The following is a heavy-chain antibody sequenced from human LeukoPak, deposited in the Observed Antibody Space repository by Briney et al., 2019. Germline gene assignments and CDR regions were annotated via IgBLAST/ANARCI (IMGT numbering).Heavy chain of an antibody. CDR3: ARGFYGAGSHFDY. V-gene: IGHV4-39*01. D-gene: IGHD3-10*01. CDR2: IYYSGNT. J-gene: IGHJ4*02. CDR1: RGSISSSIYY. Sequence: PSETLSLTCTVSRGSISSSIYYWGWIRQPPGKGLEWIGSIYYSGNTYYNPSLKSRVTMSVDTSKNQFSLKLSSVTAADTAVYYCARGFYGAGSHFDYWGQGTLVTVSS.